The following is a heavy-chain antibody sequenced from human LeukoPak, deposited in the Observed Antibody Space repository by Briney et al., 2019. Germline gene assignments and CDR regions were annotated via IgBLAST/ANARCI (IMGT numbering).Heavy chain of an antibody. Sequence: GGSLRLSCAASGFTFSFFSMSWVRQAPGKGLEWVSSLSGSGGGTYYADSLKGRFTISRDNSKSTVYLQMNSLRVEDAAVYYCSKDLTSDFGGDLDPWGQGTLVTVSS. CDR3: SKDLTSDFGGDLDP. D-gene: IGHD3-10*01. J-gene: IGHJ5*02. CDR1: GFTFSFFS. V-gene: IGHV3-23*01. CDR2: LSGSGGGT.